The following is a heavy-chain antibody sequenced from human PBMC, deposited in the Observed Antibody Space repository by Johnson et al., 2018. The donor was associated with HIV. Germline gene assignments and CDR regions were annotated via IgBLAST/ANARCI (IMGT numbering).Heavy chain of an antibody. Sequence: VKLVESGGVLVRPGGSLRLSCAASGFTFSRTWMGWVRQAPGRGLEWVGRIKSQTDGGTTDYAAPVKGRFTISRDDSKNTLYLQMNSLKTEDTAVYYCTTDDYDSSGRAFDIWGQGTMVTVSS. J-gene: IGHJ3*02. CDR2: IKSQTDGGTT. CDR1: GFTFSRTW. V-gene: IGHV3-15*01. CDR3: TTDDYDSSGRAFDI. D-gene: IGHD3-22*01.